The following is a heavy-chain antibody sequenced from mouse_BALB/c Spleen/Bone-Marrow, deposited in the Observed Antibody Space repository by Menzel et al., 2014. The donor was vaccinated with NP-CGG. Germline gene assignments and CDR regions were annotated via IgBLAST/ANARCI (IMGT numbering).Heavy chain of an antibody. CDR1: GYAFSSYW. J-gene: IGHJ2*01. CDR3: ARRGYYGSSYYFDY. D-gene: IGHD1-1*01. V-gene: IGHV1-80*01. Sequence: QVQLQQSGAELVRPGSSVKISCKASGYAFSSYWMNWVKQRPGQGLEWIGQIYPGDGDTNYNGKFEGKATLTADKSSSTAYMQLSSLTSEDSAVYFCARRGYYGSSYYFDYWGQGTTLTVSS. CDR2: IYPGDGDT.